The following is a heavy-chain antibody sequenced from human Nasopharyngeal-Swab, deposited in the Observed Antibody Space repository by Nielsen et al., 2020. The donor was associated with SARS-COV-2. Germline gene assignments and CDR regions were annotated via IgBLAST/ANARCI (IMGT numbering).Heavy chain of an antibody. V-gene: IGHV3-11*01. CDR1: GFTFSDYY. Sequence: GESLKISCAASGFTFSDYYMSWIRQAPGKGLEWVSYISSSGSTIYYADSVKGRFTISRDNAKNSLYLQMNSLRAEDTAVYYCARDYPIIYYYDSSGYLALDVWGKGTTVTVSS. D-gene: IGHD3-22*01. CDR2: ISSSGSTI. CDR3: ARDYPIIYYYDSSGYLALDV. J-gene: IGHJ6*04.